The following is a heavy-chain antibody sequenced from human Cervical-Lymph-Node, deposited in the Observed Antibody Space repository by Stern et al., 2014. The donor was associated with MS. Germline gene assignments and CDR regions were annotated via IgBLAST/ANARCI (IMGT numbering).Heavy chain of an antibody. CDR1: GFTVSSYA. Sequence: VQLLESGGSLVQPGGSLRLSWAASGFTVSSYAMSWVRLAPGKGLEWVSAISGIGDSTYYAVSVKGRFTISRDNSQNQLDLQMNSLRADDTAVYYCAKEGILVASFDYWGQGALVTVSS. CDR2: ISGIGDST. J-gene: IGHJ4*02. CDR3: AKEGILVASFDY. D-gene: IGHD6-19*01. V-gene: IGHV3-23*01.